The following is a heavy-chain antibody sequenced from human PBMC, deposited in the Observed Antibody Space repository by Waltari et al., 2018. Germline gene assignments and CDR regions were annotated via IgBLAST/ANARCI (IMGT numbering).Heavy chain of an antibody. CDR1: GFTFSSYE. CDR3: ASLRAYCSSTSCYLGAGWFDP. D-gene: IGHD2-2*01. Sequence: EVQLVESGGGLVQPGGSLRLSCAASGFTFSSYEMNWVRQAPGKGLEWVSYISSSGSTLYYADSVKGRFTISRDNAKNSLYLQMNSLRAEDTAVYYCASLRAYCSSTSCYLGAGWFDPWGQGTLVTVSS. J-gene: IGHJ5*02. CDR2: ISSSGSTL. V-gene: IGHV3-48*03.